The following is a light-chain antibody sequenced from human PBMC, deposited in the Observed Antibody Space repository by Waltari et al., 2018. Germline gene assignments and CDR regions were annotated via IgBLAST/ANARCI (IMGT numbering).Light chain of an antibody. Sequence: SYVLTQPPSVSVAPGKTAVITCGGNNIGDKSVHWYRLKPGQAPVVVVHDDSDRPSGIPERISGSNSGNTATLTISRVEAGDEADYYCQVWDTSDHRVFGGGTKLTVL. CDR1: NIGDKS. CDR3: QVWDTSDHRV. V-gene: IGLV3-21*03. CDR2: DDS. J-gene: IGLJ2*01.